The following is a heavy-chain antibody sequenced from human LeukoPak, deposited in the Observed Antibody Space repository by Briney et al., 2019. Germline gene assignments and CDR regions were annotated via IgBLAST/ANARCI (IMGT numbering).Heavy chain of an antibody. Sequence: SQTLSLTSTVSGGSISSGSYYWSWIRQPAGKGLEWIGRIYTSGSTNYNPSLKSRVTISVDTSKNQFSLKLSSVTAADTAVYYCARDRDSSSSADYWGQGTLVTVSS. J-gene: IGHJ4*02. V-gene: IGHV4-61*02. CDR1: GGSISSGSYY. D-gene: IGHD6-6*01. CDR2: IYTSGST. CDR3: ARDRDSSSSADY.